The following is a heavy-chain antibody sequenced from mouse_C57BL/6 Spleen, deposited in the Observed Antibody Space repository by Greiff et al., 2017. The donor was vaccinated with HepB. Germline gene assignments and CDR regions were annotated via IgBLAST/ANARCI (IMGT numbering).Heavy chain of an antibody. CDR2: INYDGSST. CDR3: AGDGYGSDGGYAMDY. Sequence: EVQLMESEGGLVQPGSSMKLSCTASGFTFSDYYMAWVRQVPEKGLEWVANINYDGSSTYYLDSLKSRFIISRDNAKNILYLQMSSLKSEDTATYYYAGDGYGSDGGYAMDYWGQGTSVTVSS. V-gene: IGHV5-16*01. CDR1: GFTFSDYY. J-gene: IGHJ4*01. D-gene: IGHD2-2*01.